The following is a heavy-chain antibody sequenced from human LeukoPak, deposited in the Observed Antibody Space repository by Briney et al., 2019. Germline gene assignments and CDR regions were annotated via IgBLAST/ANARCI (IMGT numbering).Heavy chain of an antibody. CDR3: ARGIDCSGGSCSPTPREYYYYYYMDV. CDR1: GGTFSSYA. J-gene: IGHJ6*03. CDR2: IIPIFGTA. D-gene: IGHD2-15*01. V-gene: IGHV1-69*13. Sequence: ASVKVSCKASGGTFSSYAISWVRQAPGQGLEWMGGIIPIFGTANYAQKFQGRVTITADESTSTAYMELSGLRSEDTAVYYCARGIDCSGGSCSPTPREYYYYYYMDVWGKGTTVTISS.